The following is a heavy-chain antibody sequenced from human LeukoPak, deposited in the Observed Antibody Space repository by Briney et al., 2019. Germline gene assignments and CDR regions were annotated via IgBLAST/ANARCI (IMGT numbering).Heavy chain of an antibody. CDR1: GFTFSSYS. J-gene: IGHJ4*02. CDR2: ISSSSSTI. D-gene: IGHD2-15*01. Sequence: PGGSLRLSCAASGFTFSSYSMNWVRQAPGKGPEWVSYISSSSSTIYYADSVKGRFTISRDNAKNSLYLQMNSLRDEDTAVYYCAREHEPMVVAATGFDYWGQGTLVTVSS. CDR3: AREHEPMVVAATGFDY. V-gene: IGHV3-48*02.